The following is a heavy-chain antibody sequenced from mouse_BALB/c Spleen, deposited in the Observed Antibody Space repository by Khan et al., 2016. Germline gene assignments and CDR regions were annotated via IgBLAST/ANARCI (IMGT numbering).Heavy chain of an antibody. CDR3: ASIYDCYYLGRCYAMDY. D-gene: IGHD2-3*01. V-gene: IGHV9-3-1*01. Sequence: QIQLVQSGPELKKPGETVKISCKVSGYTFTNYGMNWVKQAPGKGLKWMGWINTYNGEPTYADDIKGRFAFSLETPASTALLQTYNLKNEDTASYFCASIYDCYYLGRCYAMDYWCQGTSVTVSS. J-gene: IGHJ4*01. CDR2: INTYNGEP. CDR1: GYTFTNYG.